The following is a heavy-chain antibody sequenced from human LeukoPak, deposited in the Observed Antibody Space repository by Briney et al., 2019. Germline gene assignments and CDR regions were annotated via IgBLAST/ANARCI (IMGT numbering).Heavy chain of an antibody. D-gene: IGHD2-21*02. CDR1: GGSFSGYY. CDR2: INHSGST. J-gene: IGHJ4*02. Sequence: PSETLSHTCAVYGGSFSGYYWSWIRQPPGKGLEWIGEINHSGSTNYNPSLKSRVTISVDTSKNQFSLKLSSVTAADTAVYYCARRMVVTAIQTLHYFDYWGQGKLLSVSS. V-gene: IGHV4-34*01. CDR3: ARRMVVTAIQTLHYFDY.